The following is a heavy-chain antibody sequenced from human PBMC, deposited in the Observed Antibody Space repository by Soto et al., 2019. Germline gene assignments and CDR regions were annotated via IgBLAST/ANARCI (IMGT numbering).Heavy chain of an antibody. CDR3: ARFIPGTGSDY. Sequence: QVQLQESGPGLVKPSQTLSLTCTVSGGSISSGGYYWSWIRQHPGKGLEWIGYIYYSGSTYYNPSRKSRVTISVDTSKSQFYLKLSSVTAADTAVYYCARFIPGTGSDYWGQGTLVTVSS. J-gene: IGHJ4*02. V-gene: IGHV4-31*03. CDR1: GGSISSGGYY. D-gene: IGHD1-20*01. CDR2: IYYSGST.